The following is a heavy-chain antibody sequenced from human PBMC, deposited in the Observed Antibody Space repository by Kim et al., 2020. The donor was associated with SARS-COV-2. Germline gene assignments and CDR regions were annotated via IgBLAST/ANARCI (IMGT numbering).Heavy chain of an antibody. CDR2: ISSSSSVI. CDR1: RFSFSSYN. CDR3: ARGAAYCSGGSCLDS. V-gene: IGHV3-48*02. J-gene: IGHJ4*02. D-gene: IGHD2-15*01. Sequence: GGSLRLSCAASRFSFSSYNMNWVRQAPGKGLEWVSYISSSSSVIYHVDSVKGRFTISRDNAKNSLYLQMIGLRDEDTAVYYCARGAAYCSGGSCLDSWGQGTLVTVSS.